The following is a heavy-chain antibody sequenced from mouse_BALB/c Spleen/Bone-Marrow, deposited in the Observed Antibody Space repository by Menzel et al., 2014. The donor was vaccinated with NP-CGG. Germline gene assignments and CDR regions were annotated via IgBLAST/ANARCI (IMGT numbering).Heavy chain of an antibody. CDR2: ISSGGSYT. CDR3: ARRERDYFDY. CDR1: GFTFSSYG. Sequence: EVQGVESGGDLVKPGGSLKLSCAASGFTFSSYGMSWVRQTPDKRLEWVATISSGGSYTYYPDSVKGRFTISRDNAKNTPYLQMSSLKSEDTAMYYCARRERDYFDYWSQGTTLTISS. V-gene: IGHV5-6*01. J-gene: IGHJ2*01.